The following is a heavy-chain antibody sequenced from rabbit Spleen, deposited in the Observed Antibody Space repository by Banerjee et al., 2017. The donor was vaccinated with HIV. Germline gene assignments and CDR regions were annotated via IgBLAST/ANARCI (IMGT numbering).Heavy chain of an antibody. CDR3: VREAGYGGYGDANL. D-gene: IGHD6-1*01. V-gene: IGHV1S7*01. CDR2: IEPIFGNT. J-gene: IGHJ4*01. Sequence: QQLVETGGGLVQPGGSLTLSCKASGFDVSNDYMNWVRQAPGKGLEWIGYIEPIFGNTYYANWVNGRFTISSHDAQNTLYLQLNSLTAADTATYFCVREAGYGGYGDANLWGPGTLVTVS. CDR1: GFDVSNDY.